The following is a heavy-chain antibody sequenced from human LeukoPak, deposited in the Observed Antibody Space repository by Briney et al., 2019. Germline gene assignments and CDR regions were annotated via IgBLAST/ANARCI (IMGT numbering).Heavy chain of an antibody. J-gene: IGHJ3*02. D-gene: IGHD3-3*01. CDR2: ISGSGGST. V-gene: IGHV3-23*01. CDR1: GFTFSSYA. Sequence: GGSLRPSCAASGFTFSSYAMSWVRQAPGKGLEWVSAISGSGGSTYYADSVKGRFTISRDNSKNTLYLQMNSLRAEDTAVYYCAKDGYDFWSGYSVDAFDIWGQGTMVTVSS. CDR3: AKDGYDFWSGYSVDAFDI.